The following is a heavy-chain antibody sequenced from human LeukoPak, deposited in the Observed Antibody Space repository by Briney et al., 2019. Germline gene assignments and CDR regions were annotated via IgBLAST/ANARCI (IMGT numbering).Heavy chain of an antibody. V-gene: IGHV3-53*01. Sequence: GGSLRLSCAASGFTFDDYGMIWVRQAPGKGLEWVSVIYAGGSTYYADSVKGRFTISRDNSKNTLYLQMNSLRAEDTAVYYCARALGIAAAGWGFDYWGQGTLVTVSS. CDR2: IYAGGST. D-gene: IGHD6-13*01. CDR3: ARALGIAAAGWGFDY. CDR1: GFTFDDYG. J-gene: IGHJ4*02.